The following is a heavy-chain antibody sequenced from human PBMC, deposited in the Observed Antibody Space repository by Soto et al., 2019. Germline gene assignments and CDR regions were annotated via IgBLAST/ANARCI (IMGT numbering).Heavy chain of an antibody. D-gene: IGHD2-15*01. V-gene: IGHV3-30*18. Sequence: QVQLVESGGGVVQPGRSLRLSCAASGFTFSSYGMHWVRQAPGKGLEWVAVISYDGSNKYYADSVKGRFTISRDNSKNTLYLQMNSLRDEDTAVYYCAKDQTTLPLIPYYYYGMDVWGQGTTVTVSS. CDR1: GFTFSSYG. CDR2: ISYDGSNK. J-gene: IGHJ6*02. CDR3: AKDQTTLPLIPYYYYGMDV.